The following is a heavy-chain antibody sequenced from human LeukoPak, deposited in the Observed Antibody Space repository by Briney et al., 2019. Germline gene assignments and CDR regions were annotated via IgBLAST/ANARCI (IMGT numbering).Heavy chain of an antibody. CDR2: ISGTSTSI. CDR3: ARDYGGSSPFDY. J-gene: IGHJ4*02. CDR1: GFTFSSYS. Sequence: GGSLRLSCAASGFTFSSYSMNWVRQAPGKGLEWVSSISGTSTSIYYADSVKGRFTISRDNAKNSLYLQMNSLRAEDTAVYYCARDYGGSSPFDYWGQGTLVTVSS. V-gene: IGHV3-21*01. D-gene: IGHD4-23*01.